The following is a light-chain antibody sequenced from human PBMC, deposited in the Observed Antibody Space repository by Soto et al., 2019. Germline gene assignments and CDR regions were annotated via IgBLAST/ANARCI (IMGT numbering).Light chain of an antibody. V-gene: IGLV1-51*01. CDR3: ATWDRSLSAVV. Sequence: QSALTQPASVSGSPGQSITISCTGTSSNIGSNFVSWYQQLPGTAPKLFILDNDKRPSGIPDRFSGSKSGTSATLDITGLQTGDEADYFCATWDRSLSAVVFGGGTKLTVL. J-gene: IGLJ3*02. CDR2: DND. CDR1: SSNIGSNF.